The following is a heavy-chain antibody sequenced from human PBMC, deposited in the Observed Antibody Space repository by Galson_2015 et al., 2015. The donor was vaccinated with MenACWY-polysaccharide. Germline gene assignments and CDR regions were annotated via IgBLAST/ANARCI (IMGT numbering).Heavy chain of an antibody. CDR3: ARDAGGTEDY. J-gene: IGHJ4*02. V-gene: IGHV1-18*04. CDR1: GYTFSNYA. CDR2: INTYNGNT. D-gene: IGHD2-15*01. Sequence: SVKVSCKASGYTFSNYAINWVRQAPGQGLEWMGWINTYNGNTNYAQKVHGRVTVTADSNTAYMELQSLRSDDTAVYYCARDAGGTEDYWGQGTLVTVSS.